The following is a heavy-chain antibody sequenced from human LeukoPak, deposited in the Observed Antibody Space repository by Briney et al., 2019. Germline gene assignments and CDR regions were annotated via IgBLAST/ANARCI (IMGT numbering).Heavy chain of an antibody. Sequence: SETLSLTCSVSGYSIRSGYQWGWIRQAPGKGLEWIGSINYSGRTYDNPSLKSRVTISVDTSKNQFSLKLSSVTAADTAVYYCAGNYYGSGSYYSEDRYWGQGTLVTVSS. CDR3: AGNYYGSGSYYSEDRY. V-gene: IGHV4-38-2*01. CDR1: GYSIRSGYQ. CDR2: INYSGRT. D-gene: IGHD3-10*01. J-gene: IGHJ4*02.